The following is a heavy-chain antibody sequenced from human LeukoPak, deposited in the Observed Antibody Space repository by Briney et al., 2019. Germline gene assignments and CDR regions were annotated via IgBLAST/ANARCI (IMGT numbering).Heavy chain of an antibody. Sequence: ASVKVSCKASGYTFTGYYKHWVRQAPGQGLEWMGWINPNSGGTNYAQKFQGRVTMTRDTSISTAYMELSRLRSDDTAVYYCARADSSGYFSFDYWGQGTLVTVSS. CDR3: ARADSSGYFSFDY. CDR1: GYTFTGYY. D-gene: IGHD3-22*01. J-gene: IGHJ4*02. V-gene: IGHV1-2*02. CDR2: INPNSGGT.